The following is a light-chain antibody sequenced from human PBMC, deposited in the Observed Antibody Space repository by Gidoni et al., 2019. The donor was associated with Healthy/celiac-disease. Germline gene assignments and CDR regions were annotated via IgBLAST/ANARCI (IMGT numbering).Light chain of an antibody. V-gene: IGKV3-15*01. CDR1: QSVSSN. CDR2: GAS. J-gene: IGKJ1*01. CDR3: QQYNNWPRT. Sequence: EIVMTQSPATLSVYPGERATLSCRASQSVSSNLAWYQQKPGQAPRLLIYGASTRATGSPARFSGSGSGTEFTLTISSLQSEDFAVYYCQQYNNWPRTFGQGTKVEIK.